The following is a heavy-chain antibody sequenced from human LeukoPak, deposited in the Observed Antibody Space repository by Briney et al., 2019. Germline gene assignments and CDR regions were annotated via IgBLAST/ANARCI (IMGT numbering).Heavy chain of an antibody. CDR3: AKLGFLTGSFDS. J-gene: IGHJ4*02. CDR1: GFSFSTYV. D-gene: IGHD3-9*01. V-gene: IGHV3-23*01. Sequence: PGGSLRLSCAGSGFSFSTYVLSWVHQAPGKGLEWVSSLSHSGGSAYYTDSVKGRFTISRDNSKNTLYLHMSSLRVGDTAVYFCAKLGFLTGSFDSWGQGTLVSVSS. CDR2: LSHSGGSA.